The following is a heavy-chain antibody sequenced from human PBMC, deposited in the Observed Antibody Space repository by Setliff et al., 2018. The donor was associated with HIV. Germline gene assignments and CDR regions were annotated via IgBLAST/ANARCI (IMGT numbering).Heavy chain of an antibody. D-gene: IGHD6-6*01. V-gene: IGHV1-18*01. CDR3: AGDEPKNTEAAPAY. Sequence: ASVKVSCKASGYTFTSYGISWVRQAPGQGLEWMGWISAYNGNTNYAQKFQGRVTMTTDTSTSTAYMGLRSLRSDDTAVYYCAGDEPKNTEAAPAYWGQGTLVTVSS. CDR2: ISAYNGNT. CDR1: GYTFTSYG. J-gene: IGHJ4*02.